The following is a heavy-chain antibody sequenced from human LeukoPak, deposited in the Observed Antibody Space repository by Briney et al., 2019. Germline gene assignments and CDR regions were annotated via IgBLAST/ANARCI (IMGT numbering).Heavy chain of an antibody. CDR3: AKRYGSGSYYGFYYYGMDV. CDR1: GFTFSSYA. J-gene: IGHJ6*01. CDR2: ISGSGGST. Sequence: GGSLRLSCAASGFTFSSYAMSWVRQAPGKGLEWVSAISGSGGSTYYADSVKGRFTTSRDNSKNTLYLQMNSLRAEDTAVYYCAKRYGSGSYYGFYYYGMDVWGQGATVTVSS. D-gene: IGHD3-10*01. V-gene: IGHV3-23*01.